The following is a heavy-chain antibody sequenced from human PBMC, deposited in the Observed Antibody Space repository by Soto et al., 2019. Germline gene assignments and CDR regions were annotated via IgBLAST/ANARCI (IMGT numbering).Heavy chain of an antibody. CDR3: ARRQSSPPTRGAASARGGMDV. Sequence: QVQLVESGGGVVQPGRSLRLSCAASGFNFNNYGMHWVRQAPGKGLEWVAVIWNDGNGYYYANSVKGRFTISIDNSKNTLFLQMSSLRADDTAVYYCARRQSSPPTRGAASARGGMDVWGQGTTVTGSS. V-gene: IGHV3-33*01. CDR2: IWNDGNGY. J-gene: IGHJ6*02. CDR1: GFNFNNYG. D-gene: IGHD6-13*01.